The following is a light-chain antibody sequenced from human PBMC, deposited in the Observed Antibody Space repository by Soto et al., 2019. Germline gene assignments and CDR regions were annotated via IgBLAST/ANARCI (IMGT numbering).Light chain of an antibody. V-gene: IGLV1-40*01. CDR1: SSNIGSGYD. CDR2: ANS. Sequence: QSVLTQPPSVSGAPGQRVTISCTGSSSNIGSGYDVHWYLHLPGTAPKLLIYANSNRPSGVPDRFSGSKSGTSASLAITGLQAEDEADYYCQSYDSSLSWVFGGGTKLTVL. CDR3: QSYDSSLSWV. J-gene: IGLJ3*02.